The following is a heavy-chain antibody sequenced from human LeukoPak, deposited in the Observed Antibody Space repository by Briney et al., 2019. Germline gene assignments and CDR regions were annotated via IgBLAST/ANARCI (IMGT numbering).Heavy chain of an antibody. CDR2: IKSDGSST. D-gene: IGHD1-26*01. CDR3: ARGLYGSPGDY. Sequence: PGTSLRLSCAASGFTFSNFWMHWVRQAPGKGLVWVSRIKSDGSSTSYADSVRGRFTISRDNAKNTLYLQMNSLRAEDTAVYYCARGLYGSPGDYWGQGTLVTVSS. V-gene: IGHV3-74*01. CDR1: GFTFSNFW. J-gene: IGHJ4*02.